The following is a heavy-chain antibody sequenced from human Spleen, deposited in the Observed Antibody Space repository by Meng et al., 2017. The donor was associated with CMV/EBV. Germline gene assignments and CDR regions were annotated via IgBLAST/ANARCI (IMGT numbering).Heavy chain of an antibody. CDR2: ISYDGSNK. CDR1: GFTFSSYA. D-gene: IGHD2-2*01. V-gene: IGHV3-30*04. CDR3: AREVDYCSSTSCYLFGMDV. J-gene: IGHJ6*02. Sequence: GGSLRLSCAASGFTFSSYAMHWVRQAPGKGLEWVAVISYDGSNKYYADSVKGRFTISRDNSKNTLYLQMNSLRAEDTAVYYCAREVDYCSSTSCYLFGMDVWGQGTTVTVSS.